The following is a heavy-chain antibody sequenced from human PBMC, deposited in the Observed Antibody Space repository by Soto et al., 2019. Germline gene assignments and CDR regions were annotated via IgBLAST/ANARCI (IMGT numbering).Heavy chain of an antibody. CDR2: IYPGDSDT. Sequence: ESLKISCKGYGYSFTSYWIGWVRQIPGKGLEWMGIIYPGDSDTRYSPSFQGQVTISADKSISTAYLQWSSLKASDTAMYYCASNTAMVTKTYYYYGMDVWGQGTTVTVSS. D-gene: IGHD5-18*01. CDR3: ASNTAMVTKTYYYYGMDV. CDR1: GYSFTSYW. J-gene: IGHJ6*02. V-gene: IGHV5-51*01.